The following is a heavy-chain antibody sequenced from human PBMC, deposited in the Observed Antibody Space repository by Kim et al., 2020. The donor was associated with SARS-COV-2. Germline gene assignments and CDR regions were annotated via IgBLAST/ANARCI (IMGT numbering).Heavy chain of an antibody. J-gene: IGHJ3*02. Sequence: SGSTNYNPSLKSRVTMSVDTSKNQFSLKLNSVTAADTAVYYCARGNIAATVDDAFDIWGQGTMVTVSS. CDR3: ARGNIAATVDDAFDI. V-gene: IGHV4-59*09. D-gene: IGHD6-13*01. CDR2: SGST.